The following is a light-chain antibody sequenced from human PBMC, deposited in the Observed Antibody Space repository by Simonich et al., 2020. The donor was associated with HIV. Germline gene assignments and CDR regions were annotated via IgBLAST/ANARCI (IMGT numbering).Light chain of an antibody. Sequence: IQLTQSPSFLSASVGDRITITCRASQGISSWLAWYQQKPGKAPKLLIYAASSLQSGVPSRFSGSGSGTDFTLTISCLQSEDFATYYCQQYYSYPYSFGQGTKLEIK. V-gene: IGKV1-9*01. CDR3: QQYYSYPYS. J-gene: IGKJ2*03. CDR1: QGISSW. CDR2: AAS.